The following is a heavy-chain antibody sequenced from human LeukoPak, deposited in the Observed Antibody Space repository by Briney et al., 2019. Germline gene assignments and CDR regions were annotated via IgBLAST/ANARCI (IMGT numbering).Heavy chain of an antibody. CDR1: GFTFSSYW. CDR2: IKQDGSEK. D-gene: IGHD4-17*01. V-gene: IGHV3-7*01. J-gene: IGHJ6*03. Sequence: GGSLRLSCAASGFTFSSYWMSWVRQAPGKGLEWVANIKQDGSEKYYVDSVKGRFTISRDNAKNSLYLQMNSLRAEDTAVYYCARVATVTLYYYYYMDVWGKGTTVTVSS. CDR3: ARVATVTLYYYYYMDV.